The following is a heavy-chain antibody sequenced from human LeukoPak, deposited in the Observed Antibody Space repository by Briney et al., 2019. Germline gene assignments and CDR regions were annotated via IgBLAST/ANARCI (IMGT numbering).Heavy chain of an antibody. Sequence: GGSLRLSCAASGFTFSDYYMSWIRQAPGKGLEWVSYISSSSSHTNYADSVKGRFTISRDNAKNSLFLQMNSLRDEDTSVYYCARAVTVVTRGGLVFDYWGQGTLVTVSS. CDR1: GFTFSDYY. V-gene: IGHV3-11*06. CDR3: ARAVTVVTRGGLVFDY. CDR2: ISSSSSHT. D-gene: IGHD2-21*02. J-gene: IGHJ4*02.